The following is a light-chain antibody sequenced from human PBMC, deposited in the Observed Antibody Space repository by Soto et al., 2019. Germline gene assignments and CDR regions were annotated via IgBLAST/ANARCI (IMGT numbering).Light chain of an antibody. Sequence: EIVMTQSPATLSVSPGERVTFSCRASQSVSSNLAWYQQIPGQAPRLLIYGASTRATGIPARFSGSGSGTEFTLTISSLQSQDFAVYYCQQYNNWPPLTFGGGTKVEIK. J-gene: IGKJ4*01. CDR1: QSVSSN. CDR3: QQYNNWPPLT. V-gene: IGKV3-15*01. CDR2: GAS.